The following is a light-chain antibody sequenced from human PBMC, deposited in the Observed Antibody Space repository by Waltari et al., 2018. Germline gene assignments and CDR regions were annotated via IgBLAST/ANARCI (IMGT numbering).Light chain of an antibody. V-gene: IGKV1-17*01. J-gene: IGKJ3*01. Sequence: DIQMSQSPSSLSASVGDRVTITCRASQGIGNYLNWYQQKPAKAHKLLIYYASSLASGVPSRFSGSGSGTEFTLTISSLQPEDFATYYCQQGNSYPFTFGPGTKVDI. CDR1: QGIGNY. CDR2: YAS. CDR3: QQGNSYPFT.